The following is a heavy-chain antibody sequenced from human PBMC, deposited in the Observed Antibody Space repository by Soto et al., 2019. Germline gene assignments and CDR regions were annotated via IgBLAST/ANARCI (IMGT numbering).Heavy chain of an antibody. J-gene: IGHJ4*02. CDR2: INPSGGST. D-gene: IGHD3-22*01. V-gene: IGHV1-46*01. CDR3: ARADYYDSSGFYYDC. CDR1: GYIFTNHY. Sequence: QVQLVQSGAEVKKPGASVKVSCKASGYIFTNHYIHWVRQAPGQGLEWMGIINPSGGSTNYLQKFQGRITITRDTSTRTVYMELSSLRSEDTAVYFCARADYYDSSGFYYDCWGQGSLVTVSS.